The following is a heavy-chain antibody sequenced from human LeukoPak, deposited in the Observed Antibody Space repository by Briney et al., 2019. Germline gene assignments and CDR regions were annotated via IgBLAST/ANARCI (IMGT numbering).Heavy chain of an antibody. Sequence: GWSLRLSCAASGFTFSSYSMNWVRQAPGKGLEWVSSISSSSSYIYYADSVKGRFTISRDNAKNSLYLQMNSLRAEDTAVYYCARDRRSSTSLFDYWGQGTVVTVSS. V-gene: IGHV3-21*01. J-gene: IGHJ4*02. CDR2: ISSSSSYI. CDR3: ARDRRSSTSLFDY. CDR1: GFTFSSYS. D-gene: IGHD2-2*01.